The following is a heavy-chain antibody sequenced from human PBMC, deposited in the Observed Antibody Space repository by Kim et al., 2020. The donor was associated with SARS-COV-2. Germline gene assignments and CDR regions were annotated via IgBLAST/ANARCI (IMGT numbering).Heavy chain of an antibody. J-gene: IGHJ4*02. Sequence: TSYADAEKDRFTISRDSSKNKLYLQMKSLKAEDTAVYYCARSRGYLQFDYWGQGSLLTVSS. D-gene: IGHD3-22*01. V-gene: IGHV3-23*01. CDR2: T. CDR3: ARSRGYLQFDY.